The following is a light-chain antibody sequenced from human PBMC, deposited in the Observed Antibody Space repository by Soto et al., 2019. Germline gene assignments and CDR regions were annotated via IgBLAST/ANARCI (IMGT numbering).Light chain of an antibody. CDR1: QSVSSSY. CDR2: GAS. V-gene: IGKV3-20*01. Sequence: EIVLTQSPGTMSLSPGEGATLSCRASQSVSSSYLAWYQQKPGQAPRLLIYGASSRATGIPERFSGSGSGTDFTLTISRLEPEDFAVYYCQQYGSSPPWTFXQGTKVDIK. CDR3: QQYGSSPPWT. J-gene: IGKJ1*01.